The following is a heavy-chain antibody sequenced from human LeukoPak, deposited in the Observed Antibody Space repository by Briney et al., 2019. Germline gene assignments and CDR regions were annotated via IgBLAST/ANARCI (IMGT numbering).Heavy chain of an antibody. Sequence: GGSLRLSCAASGFTFSSYAMSWVRQAPGKGLEWVSAISGSGGSTYYADSVRGRFTISRDNSKNTLYLQMNSLRAGDTAVYYCVVGLTTVTPFDYWGQGTLVTVSS. D-gene: IGHD4-17*01. CDR2: ISGSGGST. V-gene: IGHV3-23*01. CDR1: GFTFSSYA. J-gene: IGHJ4*02. CDR3: VVGLTTVTPFDY.